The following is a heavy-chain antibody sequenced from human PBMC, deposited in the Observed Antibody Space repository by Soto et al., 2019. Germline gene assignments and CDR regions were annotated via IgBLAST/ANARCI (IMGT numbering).Heavy chain of an antibody. CDR3: TRDLKRYYDSSGYGYYYYGMDV. CDR2: MIPILGTP. CDR1: GGTFSSYA. Sequence: QVQLVQSGAEVKKPGSSVKVSCKASGGTFSSYAISWVRQAPGQGLEWMGGMIPILGTPNYAQKFQARVTITADESTTTAYMGLSSLRSGETAVYYCTRDLKRYYDSSGYGYYYYGMDVWGQGTTVTVPS. V-gene: IGHV1-69*01. D-gene: IGHD3-22*01. J-gene: IGHJ6*02.